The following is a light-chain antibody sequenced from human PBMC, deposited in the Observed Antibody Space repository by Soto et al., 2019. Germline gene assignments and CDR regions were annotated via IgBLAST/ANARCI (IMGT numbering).Light chain of an antibody. CDR2: DVS. CDR3: SSYTISNTLV. CDR1: SSDVGGYNY. Sequence: QSVLTQPASVSGSPGQSITISCTGTSSDVGGYNYVSWYQQYPGKAPKLMIYDVSNRPSGVSNRFSGSKSGNTASLTISGLQAEDEADYYCSSYTISNTLVFGSGPRSPS. J-gene: IGLJ1*01. V-gene: IGLV2-14*01.